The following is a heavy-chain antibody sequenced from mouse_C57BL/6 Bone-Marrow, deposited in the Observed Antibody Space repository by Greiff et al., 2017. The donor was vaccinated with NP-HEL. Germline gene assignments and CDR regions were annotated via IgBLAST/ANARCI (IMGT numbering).Heavy chain of an antibody. V-gene: IGHV5-4*03. CDR2: ISSGGSYT. Sequence: EVKLVESGGGLVKPGGSLKLSCAASGFTFSSYAMSWVRQTPEKGLEWVATISSGGSYTYYPDNVKGRSTLSRDNAKNTLYLQMSHLTSEDTAMYYCARGGPYYYGSSFDYWGQGTTLTVSS. CDR3: ARGGPYYYGSSFDY. D-gene: IGHD1-1*01. CDR1: GFTFSSYA. J-gene: IGHJ2*01.